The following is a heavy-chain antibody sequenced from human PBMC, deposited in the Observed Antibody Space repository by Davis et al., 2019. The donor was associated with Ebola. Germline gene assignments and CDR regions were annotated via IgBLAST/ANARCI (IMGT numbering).Heavy chain of an antibody. CDR3: ARGGLLDTPAVVDY. CDR2: INAGNGNT. Sequence: ASVKVSCKASGYTFTSYAMYWVRQAPGQRLEWMGWINAGNGNTKYSQKFQGRVTITRDTSASTAYMELSSLRSEDTAVYYCARGGLLDTPAVVDYWGQGTLVTVSS. D-gene: IGHD2-2*01. J-gene: IGHJ4*02. V-gene: IGHV1-3*01. CDR1: GYTFTSYA.